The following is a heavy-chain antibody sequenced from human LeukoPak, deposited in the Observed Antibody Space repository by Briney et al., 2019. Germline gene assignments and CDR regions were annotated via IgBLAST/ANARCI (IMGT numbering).Heavy chain of an antibody. J-gene: IGHJ4*02. CDR1: GFTFSSYW. CDR3: ARGTYNWGIYFDS. D-gene: IGHD1-20*01. Sequence: GGSLRLSCAASGFTFSSYWMSWVRQAPGKGLEWVANIKQDGSEKYYVDSVKGRFTISRDNAKNSLYLQMNSLRAEDTAVFYCARGTYNWGIYFDSWGQGTLVTVSS. CDR2: IKQDGSEK. V-gene: IGHV3-7*01.